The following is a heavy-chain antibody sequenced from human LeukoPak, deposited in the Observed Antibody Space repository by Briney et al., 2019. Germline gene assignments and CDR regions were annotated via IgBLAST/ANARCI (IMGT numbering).Heavy chain of an antibody. V-gene: IGHV4-59*01. Sequence: PSETLSLTCTVSGGSINNYYWNWIRQPPGKGLEWIGYIYYSGSTNYNPSLKSRVTISVDTSKNQFSLKLSSVTAADTAVYYCAKVVVYCSSTSCYGFRFDPWGQGTLVTVSS. CDR3: AKVVVYCSSTSCYGFRFDP. D-gene: IGHD2-2*01. CDR1: GGSINNYY. J-gene: IGHJ5*02. CDR2: IYYSGST.